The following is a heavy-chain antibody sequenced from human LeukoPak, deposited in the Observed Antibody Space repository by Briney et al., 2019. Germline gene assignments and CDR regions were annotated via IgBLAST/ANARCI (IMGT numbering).Heavy chain of an antibody. Sequence: GSLRLSCAASGFTFSSYWMHWVRQAPGKGLVWVSRINSDGSSTSYADSVKGRFTISRDNAKNTLYLQMNSLRAEDTAVYYCASLYYYDSSGYYQPDYWGQGTLVTVSS. V-gene: IGHV3-74*01. J-gene: IGHJ4*02. CDR1: GFTFSSYW. D-gene: IGHD3-22*01. CDR3: ASLYYYDSSGYYQPDY. CDR2: INSDGSST.